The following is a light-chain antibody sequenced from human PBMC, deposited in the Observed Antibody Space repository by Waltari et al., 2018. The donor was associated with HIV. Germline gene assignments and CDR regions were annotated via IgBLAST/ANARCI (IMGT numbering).Light chain of an antibody. Sequence: EIKMTQTPSALSASVGDRVTIPRRASQTISDWLAWYQQRPGKAPKLLIFKASGLESGVPSRFSGSLSGTEFTLTISSLQPDDLATYYCQQYSTFPGTFGQGTKVEI. J-gene: IGKJ1*01. CDR2: KAS. CDR3: QQYSTFPGT. CDR1: QTISDW. V-gene: IGKV1-5*03.